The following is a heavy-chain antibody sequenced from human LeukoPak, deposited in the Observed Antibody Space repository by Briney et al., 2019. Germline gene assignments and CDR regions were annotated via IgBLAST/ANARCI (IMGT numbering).Heavy chain of an antibody. CDR1: GGSIRSYY. D-gene: IGHD7-27*01. CDR2: IFYSGST. Sequence: PSETLSLTCTVSGGSIRSYYWSWIRHPPGKGLEWIGAIFYSGSTNYNPSLNNRVTISVDTSKNQFSLKLSSVTDADTAVYYCASDSTGDGFDYWGQGTLVTVSS. V-gene: IGHV4-59*12. J-gene: IGHJ4*02. CDR3: ASDSTGDGFDY.